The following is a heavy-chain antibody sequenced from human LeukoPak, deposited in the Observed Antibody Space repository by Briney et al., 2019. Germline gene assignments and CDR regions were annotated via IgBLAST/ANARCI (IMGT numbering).Heavy chain of an antibody. V-gene: IGHV3-23*01. CDR1: GFTFSSYA. J-gene: IGHJ4*02. CDR2: ISGSGGST. D-gene: IGHD2-2*02. CDR3: ARGPLAQYCSSTSCYMAFDY. Sequence: GGSLRLSCAASGFTFSSYAMSWVRQAPGKGLEWVSAISGSGGSTYYADSVKGRFTISRDNSKNTLYLQMNSLRAEDTAVYYCARGPLAQYCSSTSCYMAFDYWGQGTLVTVSS.